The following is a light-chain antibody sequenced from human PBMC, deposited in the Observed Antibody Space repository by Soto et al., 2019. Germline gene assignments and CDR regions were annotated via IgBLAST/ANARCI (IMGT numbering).Light chain of an antibody. Sequence: DIVLTQSPATLSLSPGGRATLSCRASQSVSTYLAWYQQKPGQAPRLLIYDASNRATGIPARFSGSGSGTDFTLTISSLEPEDFAVYHCQQRSSWPSFGQGTRLEIK. CDR3: QQRSSWPS. CDR1: QSVSTY. J-gene: IGKJ5*01. CDR2: DAS. V-gene: IGKV3-11*01.